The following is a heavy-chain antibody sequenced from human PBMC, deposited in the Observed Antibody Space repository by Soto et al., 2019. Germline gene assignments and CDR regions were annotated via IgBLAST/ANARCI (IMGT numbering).Heavy chain of an antibody. J-gene: IGHJ4*02. CDR1: GASVNNRNYH. V-gene: IGHV4-61*01. D-gene: IGHD3-10*01. Sequence: QVQLQESGPGLVKPSETLSLTCTVSGASVNNRNYHWSWIRQPPGRGLEWIGQVQNGGTTEFDSSALKRRLTLSIDASKNQFSLKLNSVTAADTAIYYCAVLLAGGGGDGNWGQGTLVTVSS. CDR3: AVLLAGGGGDGN. CDR2: VQNGGTT.